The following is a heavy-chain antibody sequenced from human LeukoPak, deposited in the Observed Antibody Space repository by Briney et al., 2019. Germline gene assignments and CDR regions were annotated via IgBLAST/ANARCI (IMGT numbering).Heavy chain of an antibody. CDR1: GFTFSSYG. J-gene: IGHJ4*02. V-gene: IGHV3-33*06. CDR3: AKDRGKIVVVSLFDY. Sequence: GRSLRLSCAASGFTFSSYGIHWVRQAPGKGLEWVAVIWYDGSNKYYADSVKGRFTISRDNSKNTLYLQMNSLRAEDTAVYYCAKDRGKIVVVSLFDYWGQGTLVTVSS. CDR2: IWYDGSNK. D-gene: IGHD2-21*01.